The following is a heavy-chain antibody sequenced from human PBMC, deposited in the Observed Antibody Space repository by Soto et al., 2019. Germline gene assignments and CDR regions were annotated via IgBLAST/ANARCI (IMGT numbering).Heavy chain of an antibody. Sequence: GGSLRLSCAASGFTFSSYAMSWVRQAPGKGLEWVSAISGSGGSTYYADSVKGRFTISRDNSKNTLYLQMNSLRAEDTAVYYCAKLVCITIFGVVRSHDMDVWGKGTTVTVSS. D-gene: IGHD3-3*01. V-gene: IGHV3-23*01. CDR3: AKLVCITIFGVVRSHDMDV. J-gene: IGHJ6*03. CDR1: GFTFSSYA. CDR2: ISGSGGST.